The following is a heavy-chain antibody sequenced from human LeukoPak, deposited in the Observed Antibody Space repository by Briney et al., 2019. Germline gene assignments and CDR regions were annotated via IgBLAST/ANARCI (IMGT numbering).Heavy chain of an antibody. CDR2: IYPGDSDT. Sequence: GESLKISCKGSGYSFSSYWIGWVRQMPGKGLEWMGIIYPGDSDTRYSPSFQGQVTISADKSISTAYLQWNSLRASDTAMYYCARHKGVRDLSGGSYYFYYGLDVWGQGTTVTVSS. D-gene: IGHD3-10*01. CDR3: ARHKGVRDLSGGSYYFYYGLDV. V-gene: IGHV5-51*01. J-gene: IGHJ6*02. CDR1: GYSFSSYW.